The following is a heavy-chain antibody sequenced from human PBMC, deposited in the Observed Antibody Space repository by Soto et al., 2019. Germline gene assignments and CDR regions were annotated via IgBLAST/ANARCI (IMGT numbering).Heavy chain of an antibody. CDR1: GFTFSSYA. J-gene: IGHJ4*02. CDR3: AKVFYYYESSGYYYFDS. Sequence: GGSLRLSCAASGFTFSSYAVSWVRQAPGKGPEWISSISGSGSTIYYADSVKGRFTISRDNSKNTLYLQMSSLRAEDTAVYYCAKVFYYYESSGYYYFDSWGQGTLVTVSS. CDR2: ISGSGSTI. D-gene: IGHD3-22*01. V-gene: IGHV3-23*01.